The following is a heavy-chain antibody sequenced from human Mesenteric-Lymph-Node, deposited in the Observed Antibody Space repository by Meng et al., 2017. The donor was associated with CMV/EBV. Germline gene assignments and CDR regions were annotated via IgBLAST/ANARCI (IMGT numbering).Heavy chain of an antibody. J-gene: IGHJ4*02. D-gene: IGHD5-12*01. CDR3: ARVGGYIVATFSY. V-gene: IGHV4-39*07. Sequence: SETLSLTCTVSGDSISSSSYYWGWIRQPPGKGLEWIGSIYSSGRTYYNPSLMRRVTISIDTSNNQFSLRLNSVTAADPAVYYCARVGGYIVATFSYWGQGTLVTVSS. CDR1: GDSISSSSYY. CDR2: IYSSGRT.